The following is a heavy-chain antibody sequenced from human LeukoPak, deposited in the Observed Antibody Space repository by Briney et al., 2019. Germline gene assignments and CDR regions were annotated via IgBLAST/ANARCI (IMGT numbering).Heavy chain of an antibody. CDR1: GLTFSSYG. Sequence: PGRSLRLSCAASGLTFSSYGMHWVRQAPGKGLEWVAVIWYDGSNKYYADSVKGRFTISRDNSKNTLYLQMNSLRAEDTAVYYCAPLAVAGTPRDYWGQATLVTVSS. D-gene: IGHD6-19*01. V-gene: IGHV3-33*01. CDR2: IWYDGSNK. J-gene: IGHJ4*02. CDR3: APLAVAGTPRDY.